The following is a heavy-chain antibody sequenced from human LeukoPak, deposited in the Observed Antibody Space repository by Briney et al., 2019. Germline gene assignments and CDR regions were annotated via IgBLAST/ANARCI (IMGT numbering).Heavy chain of an antibody. V-gene: IGHV4-59*01. D-gene: IGHD2-15*01. Sequence: SETLSLTCTVSGGSISSYYWSWIRQPPGKGLEWIGYIHYSGTTNYNPSLKSRVTISVDTSKNQFSLKLSSVTAADTAVYYCARVRYCSGGSCRDAFDIWGQGTMVTVSS. CDR1: GGSISSYY. CDR3: ARVRYCSGGSCRDAFDI. CDR2: IHYSGTT. J-gene: IGHJ3*02.